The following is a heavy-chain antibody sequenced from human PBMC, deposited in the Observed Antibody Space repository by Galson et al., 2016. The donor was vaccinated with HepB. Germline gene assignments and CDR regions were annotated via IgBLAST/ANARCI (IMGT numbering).Heavy chain of an antibody. CDR3: ARDQRGYSSSHPGPDY. V-gene: IGHV3-11*01. D-gene: IGHD6-13*01. CDR2: ISSSGTTI. J-gene: IGHJ4*02. CDR1: GFTFSDYY. Sequence: SLRLSCAASGFTFSDYYMSWIRQAPGKGLEWVSHISSSGTTISYADSVKGRFTISRDNAKNSLYLQMNSLRAEDTAVYYCARDQRGYSSSHPGPDYWGQGTLVTVSS.